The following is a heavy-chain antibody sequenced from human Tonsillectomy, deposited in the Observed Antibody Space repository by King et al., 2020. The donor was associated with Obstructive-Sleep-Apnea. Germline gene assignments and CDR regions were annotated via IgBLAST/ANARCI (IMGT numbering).Heavy chain of an antibody. CDR1: GFTFSNYG. CDR2: ISYDGTNK. V-gene: IGHV3-30*18. D-gene: IGHD3-22*01. J-gene: IGHJ4*02. CDR3: AKGQSDYFHNSGYYGVDY. Sequence: VQLVESGGGVVQPGRSLRLSCAVSGFTFSNYGMHWVRQAPGKGLGWVAVISYDGTNKYYADSVKGRFTISSDNSKDTLYLQMNRLRHEDTAFYYCAKGQSDYFHNSGYYGVDYWALGTLFTVSS.